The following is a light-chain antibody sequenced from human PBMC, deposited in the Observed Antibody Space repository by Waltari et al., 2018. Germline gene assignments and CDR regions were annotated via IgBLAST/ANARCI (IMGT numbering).Light chain of an antibody. CDR2: EVS. J-gene: IGLJ2*01. CDR1: SSAVGGYNY. CDR3: SSYTSSSTLV. Sequence: QSALTQPASVSGSPGKSIPIPCTGTSSAVGGYNYVSWYQQHPGKAPKLMIYEVSNRPSGVSNRFSGSKSGNTASLTISGLQAEDEADYYCSSYTSSSTLVFGGGTKLTVL. V-gene: IGLV2-14*01.